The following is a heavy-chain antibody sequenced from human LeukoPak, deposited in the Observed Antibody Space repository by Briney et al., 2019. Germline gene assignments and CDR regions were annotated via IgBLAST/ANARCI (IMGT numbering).Heavy chain of an antibody. D-gene: IGHD2-2*01. CDR3: ARDPRWLTPDSTSTSCYENYFDP. V-gene: IGHV4-38-2*02. J-gene: IGHJ5*02. CDR1: GYSINNGYQ. CDR2: IYHNGGA. Sequence: KASETLSLTCAVSGYSINNGYQWAWIRQSPGRGLEWIGSIYHNGGAHYNPSLRSRVVISVDTSNNQFSLRLSSVTVADTAVYYCARDPRWLTPDSTSTSCYENYFDPWGRGTLVTVSS.